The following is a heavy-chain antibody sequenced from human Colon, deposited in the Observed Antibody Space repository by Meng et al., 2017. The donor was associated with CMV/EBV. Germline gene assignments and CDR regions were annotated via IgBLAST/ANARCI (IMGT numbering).Heavy chain of an antibody. CDR1: GVSLSDYY. J-gene: IGHJ4*02. CDR2: ISHSGST. Sequence: YGVSLSDYYWSWIRQSPGEGLEWIGEISHSGSTNDNPSLKSRVTMSIDTSKKQISLKLTSVTAADTAVYYCASRGALVRGILITTFDSWGQGTLVTVSS. D-gene: IGHD3-10*01. CDR3: ASRGALVRGILITTFDS. V-gene: IGHV4-34*01.